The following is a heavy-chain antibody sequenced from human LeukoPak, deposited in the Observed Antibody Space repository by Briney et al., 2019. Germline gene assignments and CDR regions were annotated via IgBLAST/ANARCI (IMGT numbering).Heavy chain of an antibody. V-gene: IGHV4-39*07. D-gene: IGHD3-9*01. CDR2: IYYSGST. Sequence: PSETLSLTCTVSGGSISSSSYYWGWIRQPPGKGLEWIGSIYYSGSTYYNPSPKSRVTMSVDTSQKQFSLKLSSVTAADTAVYYCAAYYDILTGYDYWGQGTLVTVSS. J-gene: IGHJ4*02. CDR1: GGSISSSSYY. CDR3: AAYYDILTGYDY.